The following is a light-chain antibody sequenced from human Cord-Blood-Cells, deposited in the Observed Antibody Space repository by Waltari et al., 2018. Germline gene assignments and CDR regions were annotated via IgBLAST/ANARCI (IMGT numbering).Light chain of an antibody. J-gene: IGKJ1*01. CDR2: DAS. Sequence: EIVLTQSPATLSLSPGERATLSCRASQSVRSYLAWYHHKPGQAPRLLIYDASNRATGIPARFSGSGTGTDFTLTISSLEPEDFAVYYCQQRSNWPPWTFGQGTKVEIK. CDR1: QSVRSY. CDR3: QQRSNWPPWT. V-gene: IGKV3-11*01.